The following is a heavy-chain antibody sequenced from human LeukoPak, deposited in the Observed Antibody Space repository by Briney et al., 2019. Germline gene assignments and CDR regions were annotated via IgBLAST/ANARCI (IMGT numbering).Heavy chain of an antibody. CDR1: GYSFTSYN. Sequence: ASVKVSCKTSGYSFTSYNLHWVRQAPGQGLEWMGWISAYNGNTNYAQKLQGRVTMTTDTSTSTAYMELRSLRSDDTAVYYCARGNYYDSSGSPYYMDVWGKGTTVTISS. CDR2: ISAYNGNT. CDR3: ARGNYYDSSGSPYYMDV. J-gene: IGHJ6*03. V-gene: IGHV1-18*04. D-gene: IGHD3-22*01.